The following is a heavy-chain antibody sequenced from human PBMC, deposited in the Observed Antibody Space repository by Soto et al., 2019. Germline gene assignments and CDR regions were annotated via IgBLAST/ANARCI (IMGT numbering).Heavy chain of an antibody. D-gene: IGHD4-17*01. CDR1: GFTFSGSA. J-gene: IGHJ4*02. CDR2: IRSKSKSYAT. Sequence: EVQLVESGGGVVQPGGSLKLSCAVSGFTFSGSAMHWVRQASGKGLGGVGRIRSKSKSYATAYAASVKGRFTISRDDSKNTAYLKMNRLKTEDTAVYYCTSGYGDSGRDYWGQGTLVTVSS. V-gene: IGHV3-73*01. CDR3: TSGYGDSGRDY.